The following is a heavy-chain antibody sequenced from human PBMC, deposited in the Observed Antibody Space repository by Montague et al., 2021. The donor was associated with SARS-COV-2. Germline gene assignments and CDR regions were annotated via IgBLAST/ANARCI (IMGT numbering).Heavy chain of an antibody. D-gene: IGHD3-22*01. J-gene: IGHJ4*02. Sequence: SETLSLTCAVYDGSFSDYSWTWIRQPPGQGLEWIGEINRRGSTNYNPSLKSRVTISVDTSKNQFSLKMTSVTAADTAVYYCARGRQHINMVVVVVTGGEYYFDFWGQGTLVAVSS. CDR3: ARGRQHINMVVVVVTGGEYYFDF. V-gene: IGHV4-34*01. CDR1: DGSFSDYS. CDR2: INRRGST.